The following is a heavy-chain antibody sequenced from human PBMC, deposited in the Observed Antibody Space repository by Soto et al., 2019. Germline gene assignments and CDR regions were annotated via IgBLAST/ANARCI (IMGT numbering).Heavy chain of an antibody. CDR2: IYYSGST. CDR1: GGSISSYY. D-gene: IGHD6-6*01. V-gene: IGHV4-59*01. Sequence: QVQLQESGPGLVKPSETLSLTCTVSGGSISSYYWSWIRQPPGKGLEWIGYIYYSGSTNYNPSLKSRVTISVDKSKNQFSLKLSSVTAADTAVYYCARAYSSSYHTYYGMDVWGQGTTVTVSS. CDR3: ARAYSSSYHTYYGMDV. J-gene: IGHJ6*02.